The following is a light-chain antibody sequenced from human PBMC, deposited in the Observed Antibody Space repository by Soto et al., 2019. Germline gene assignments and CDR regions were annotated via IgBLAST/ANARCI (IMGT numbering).Light chain of an antibody. CDR2: EVN. CDR3: SSHAGSNLVV. CDR1: SSDVGGYNF. V-gene: IGLV2-8*01. Sequence: QSALTQPPSASGSPGQSVTISCTGTSSDVGGYNFVSWYQQHPGKAPKLLIYEVNKRPSGVTDRFSGSKSGNTASLTVSGLQAEDEAYYYCSSHAGSNLVVFGGGTKLTVL. J-gene: IGLJ2*01.